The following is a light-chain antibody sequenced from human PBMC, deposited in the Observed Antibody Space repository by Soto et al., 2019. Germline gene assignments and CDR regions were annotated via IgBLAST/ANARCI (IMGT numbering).Light chain of an antibody. Sequence: EIVLTQSPGTLSLSPGEXATLSCRASQSVSSSYLAWYQQKPGQAPRLLIYGASSRATGIPDRFSGSGSGTDFTLTISRLEPEDFAVYYCQQYGSSPFTFGPGTKVDIK. J-gene: IGKJ3*01. CDR2: GAS. CDR1: QSVSSSY. CDR3: QQYGSSPFT. V-gene: IGKV3-20*01.